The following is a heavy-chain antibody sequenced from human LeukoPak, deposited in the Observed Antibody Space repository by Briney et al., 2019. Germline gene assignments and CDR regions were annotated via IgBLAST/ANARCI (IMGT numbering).Heavy chain of an antibody. V-gene: IGHV1-18*01. CDR2: ISAYNGNT. Sequence: GASVKVSCKASGYTFTSYGISWVRQAPGQGLEWMGWISAYNGNTNYAQKLQGRVTMTTDTSTSTAYMELRSLRSDDTAVYYCARDPGRAVAANWGTYWGQGTLVTVSS. CDR1: GYTFTSYG. D-gene: IGHD6-19*01. J-gene: IGHJ4*02. CDR3: ARDPGRAVAANWGTY.